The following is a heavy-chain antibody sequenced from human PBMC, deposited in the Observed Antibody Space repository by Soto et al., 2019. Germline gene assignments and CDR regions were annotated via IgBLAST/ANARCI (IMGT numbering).Heavy chain of an antibody. D-gene: IGHD6-13*01. CDR3: ARDRQQLVPYYFDY. J-gene: IGHJ4*02. CDR2: IYTSGST. CDR1: GGSISSYY. Sequence: SETLSLTCTVSGGSISSYYWSWIRQPAGKGLEWIGRIYTSGSTNYNPSHKSRVTMSVDTSKNQFSLKLSSVTAADTAVYYCARDRQQLVPYYFDYWGQGTLVTVSS. V-gene: IGHV4-4*07.